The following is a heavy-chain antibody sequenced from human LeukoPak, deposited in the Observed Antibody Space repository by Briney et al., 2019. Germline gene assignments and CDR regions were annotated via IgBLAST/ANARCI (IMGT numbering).Heavy chain of an antibody. CDR3: AIVPAARGWFDP. V-gene: IGHV4-34*01. CDR1: GGSFSGYY. CDR2: TNHSGST. Sequence: SETLSLTCAVYGGSFSGYYWSWIRQPPGKGLEWIGETNHSGSTNYNPSLKSRVTISVDTSKNQFSLKLSSVTAADTAVYYCAIVPAARGWFDPWGQGTLVTVSS. J-gene: IGHJ5*02. D-gene: IGHD2-2*01.